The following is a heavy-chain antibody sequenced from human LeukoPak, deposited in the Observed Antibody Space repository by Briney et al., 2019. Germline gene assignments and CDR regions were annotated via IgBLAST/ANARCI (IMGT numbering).Heavy chain of an antibody. V-gene: IGHV1-18*01. Sequence: WASVKVSCKASGYTFTSYGISWVRQAPGQGLEWMGWISAYNGNTNYAQKLQGRVTMTTDTSTSTAYMELRGLRSDDTAVYYCARVFEDIVVVPAAIHFDYWGQGTLVTVSS. CDR1: GYTFTSYG. J-gene: IGHJ4*02. CDR2: ISAYNGNT. D-gene: IGHD2-2*01. CDR3: ARVFEDIVVVPAAIHFDY.